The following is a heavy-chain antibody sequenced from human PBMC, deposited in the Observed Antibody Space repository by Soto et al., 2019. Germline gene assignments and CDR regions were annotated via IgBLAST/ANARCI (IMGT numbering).Heavy chain of an antibody. Sequence: EVQLVQSGGGSVQPGGSLRLSCAASGFTFTNYCMHWVRQAPGKGLVWVSRIDGVGTGSSYSDCVRVCFTISRDNVENLLDHQMNRERGEDTAVYDCTTVLDYWGQGTLVTVSS. CDR1: GFTFTNYC. V-gene: IGHV3-74*01. D-gene: IGHD3-10*01. CDR3: TTVLDY. J-gene: IGHJ4*02. CDR2: IDGVGTGS.